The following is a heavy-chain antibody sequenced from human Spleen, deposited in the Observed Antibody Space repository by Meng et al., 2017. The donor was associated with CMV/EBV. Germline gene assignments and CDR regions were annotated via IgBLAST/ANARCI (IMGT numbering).Heavy chain of an antibody. CDR2: ISSSSSYI. CDR1: GFTFSSYS. D-gene: IGHD6-19*01. Sequence: ETLSLTCAASGFTFSSYSMNWVRQAPGKGLEWVSSISSSSSYIYYADSVKGRFTISRDNAKNSLYLQMNSLRAEDTAVYYCARDTPGSSGWYGSAFDIWGQGTMVTVSS. CDR3: ARDTPGSSGWYGSAFDI. J-gene: IGHJ3*02. V-gene: IGHV3-21*01.